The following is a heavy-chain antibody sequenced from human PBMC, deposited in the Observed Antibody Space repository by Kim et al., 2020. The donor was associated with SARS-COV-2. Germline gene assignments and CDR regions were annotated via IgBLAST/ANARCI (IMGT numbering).Heavy chain of an antibody. CDR1: GFTFSSFW. V-gene: IGHV3-7*01. D-gene: IGHD6-19*01. J-gene: IGHJ4*02. CDR3: ARGQWLES. CDR2: IKQDGSEK. Sequence: GGTLRLSCAASGFTFSSFWMTWVRQAPGKGLEWVAIIKQDGSEKYYVDSVKGRFTISSDNAKNSLYLQMNSLRAEDTALYYCARGQWLESWGQGALVTVS.